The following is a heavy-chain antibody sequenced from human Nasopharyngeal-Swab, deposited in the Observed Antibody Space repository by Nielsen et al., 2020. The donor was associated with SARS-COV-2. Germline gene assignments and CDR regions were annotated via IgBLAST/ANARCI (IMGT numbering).Heavy chain of an antibody. V-gene: IGHV3-7*01. CDR2: INQGGSER. CDR3: ARGTGVYCSGGSCYPGAFDY. CDR1: GFSFRSYL. J-gene: IGHJ4*02. Sequence: GGSLTLSCTASGFSFRSYLLSWVRQTPGKGLEWVANINQGGSERDYVDSVKGRFTISRGNAENSLYLQMNSLRAEDTAVYYCARGTGVYCSGGSCYPGAFDYWGQGTLVTVSS. D-gene: IGHD2-15*01.